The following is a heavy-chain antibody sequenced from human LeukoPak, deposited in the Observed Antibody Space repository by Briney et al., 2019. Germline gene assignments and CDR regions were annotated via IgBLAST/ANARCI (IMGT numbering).Heavy chain of an antibody. V-gene: IGHV1-18*01. J-gene: IGHJ4*02. CDR3: ARESSWAYYFDY. Sequence: GASVKVSCKAFGYTFASYGINWVRQAPGQGLEWMGWVSSSIGDTKYAQSLQGRATITTDTATGTAYMELRSLTSADTAAYYCARESSWAYYFDYWGQGSLVTVSS. CDR2: VSSSIGDT. CDR1: GYTFASYG. D-gene: IGHD2-2*01.